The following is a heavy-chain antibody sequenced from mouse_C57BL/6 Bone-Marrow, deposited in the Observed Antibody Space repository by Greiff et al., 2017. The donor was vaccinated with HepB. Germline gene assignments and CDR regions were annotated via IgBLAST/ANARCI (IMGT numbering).Heavy chain of an antibody. J-gene: IGHJ3*01. CDR3: ARRGVTKGFAY. CDR1: GYTFTSYG. V-gene: IGHV1-81*01. Sequence: QVTLKVSGAELARPGASVKLSCKASGYTFTSYGISWVKQRTGQGLEWIGEIYPRSGNTYYNEKFKGKATLTADKSSSTAYMELRSLTSEDSAVYFCARRGVTKGFAYWGQGTLFTVSA. CDR2: IYPRSGNT. D-gene: IGHD2-2*01.